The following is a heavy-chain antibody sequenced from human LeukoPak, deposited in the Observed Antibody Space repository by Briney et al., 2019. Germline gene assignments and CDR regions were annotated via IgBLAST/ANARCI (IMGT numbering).Heavy chain of an antibody. D-gene: IGHD3-22*01. V-gene: IGHV1-69*13. CDR3: ARDLLDYYDSSGYDAFDI. J-gene: IGHJ3*02. CDR2: IIPIFGTA. Sequence: ASVKVSCKASGYTFTSYAFSWVRQAPGQGLEWMGGIIPIFGTANYAQKFQGRVTITADESTSTAYMELSSLRSEDTAVYYCARDLLDYYDSSGYDAFDIWGQGTMVTVSS. CDR1: GYTFTSYA.